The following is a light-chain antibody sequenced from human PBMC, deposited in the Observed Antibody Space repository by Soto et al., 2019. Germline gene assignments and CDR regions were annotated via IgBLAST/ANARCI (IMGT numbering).Light chain of an antibody. CDR3: QQRSNWPPLT. CDR1: QSVGSY. J-gene: IGKJ4*01. Sequence: EIVLTQSPATLSLCPGERATLSCRASQSVGSYLAWHQQKPGQAPRLLIYDASNRATGIPARFSGSGSGTDFTLTISSLEPEDFAVYYCQQRSNWPPLTFGGGTKVDIK. V-gene: IGKV3-11*01. CDR2: DAS.